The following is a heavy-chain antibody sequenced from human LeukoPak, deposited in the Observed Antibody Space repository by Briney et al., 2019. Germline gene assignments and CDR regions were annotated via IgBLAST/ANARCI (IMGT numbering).Heavy chain of an antibody. CDR2: INHSGST. J-gene: IGHJ4*02. Sequence: PSETLSLTCAVYGGSFSGYYWSWIRQPPGKGLEWIGEINHSGSTNYNASLKSRVTISVDTSKNQFSLKLSSVTAADTAVYYCARGGGRRWFGELLLLDYWGQGTLVTVSS. D-gene: IGHD3-10*01. V-gene: IGHV4-34*01. CDR1: GGSFSGYY. CDR3: ARGGGRRWFGELLLLDY.